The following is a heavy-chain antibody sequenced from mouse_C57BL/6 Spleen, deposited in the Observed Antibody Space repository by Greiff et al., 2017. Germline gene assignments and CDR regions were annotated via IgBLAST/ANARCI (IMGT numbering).Heavy chain of an antibody. J-gene: IGHJ2*01. D-gene: IGHD1-1*01. CDR3: ARRHYDSSPYFDY. V-gene: IGHV5-17*01. CDR1: GFTFSDYG. CDR2: ISSGSSTI. Sequence: EVKLQESGGGLVKPGGSLKLSCAASGFTFSDYGMHWVRQAPEKGLEWVAYISSGSSTIYYADTVKGRFTISRDNAKNTLFLQLTSLRSEDTAMXYCARRHYDSSPYFDYWGQGTTLTVSS.